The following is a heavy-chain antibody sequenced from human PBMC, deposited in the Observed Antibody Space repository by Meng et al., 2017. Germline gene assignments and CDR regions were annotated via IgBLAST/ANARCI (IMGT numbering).Heavy chain of an antibody. CDR2: MTPNSGNQ. CDR1: CSRFTNYY. CDR3: ARGLNDYVWGSYRHFDY. D-gene: IGHD3-16*02. Sequence: AEVKNPGSPLKVSCNASCSRFTNYYIHWVAQSTVQGLEWMGWMTPNSGNQGYAQKCQGRVTMTRNTSISTAHMELSILRSEDTDVYYCARGLNDYVWGSYRHFDYWGQGTLVTVSS. J-gene: IGHJ4*02. V-gene: IGHV1-8*01.